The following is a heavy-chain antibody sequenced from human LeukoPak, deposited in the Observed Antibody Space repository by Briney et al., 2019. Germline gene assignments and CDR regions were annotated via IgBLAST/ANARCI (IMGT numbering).Heavy chain of an antibody. D-gene: IGHD3-10*01. Sequence: GGSLRLSCAASGFTFDDYAMHWVRQAPGKGLEWVSLISGDGGSTYYADSVKGRFTISRDNSKNSLYLHMNSLRTEDTALYYCAKEWFGYYDLNQGAFDIWGQGTMVTVSS. J-gene: IGHJ3*02. CDR1: GFTFDDYA. CDR2: ISGDGGST. CDR3: AKEWFGYYDLNQGAFDI. V-gene: IGHV3-43*02.